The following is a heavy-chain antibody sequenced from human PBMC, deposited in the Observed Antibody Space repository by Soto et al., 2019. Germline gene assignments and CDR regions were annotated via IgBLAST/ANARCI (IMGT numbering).Heavy chain of an antibody. CDR1: GGTFSSYA. D-gene: IGHD3-3*01. V-gene: IGHV1-69*13. Sequence: ASVKVSCKASGGTFSSYAISWVRQAPGQGLEWMGGIIPIFGTANYAQKFQGRVTITADESTSTAYMELSSLRSEDTAVYYCASTIFGVVIMDYYYYYGMDVWGQGTTVTVSS. CDR2: IIPIFGTA. J-gene: IGHJ6*02. CDR3: ASTIFGVVIMDYYYYYGMDV.